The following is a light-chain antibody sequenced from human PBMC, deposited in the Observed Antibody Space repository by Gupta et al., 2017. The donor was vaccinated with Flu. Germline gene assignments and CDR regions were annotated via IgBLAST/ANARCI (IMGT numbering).Light chain of an antibody. Sequence: DIVMTQSPDSLAVSLGERATINCKTSQSVLYSSNNKDSLAWYQQKPGQPPHLLIYWASTRESGVPDRFSGSGSGTDFTLTISSLQAEDVAVYYCQQHFSNPPTWTFGPGTKVEIK. CDR2: WAS. CDR3: QQHFSNPPTWT. V-gene: IGKV4-1*01. J-gene: IGKJ1*01. CDR1: QSVLYSSNNKDS.